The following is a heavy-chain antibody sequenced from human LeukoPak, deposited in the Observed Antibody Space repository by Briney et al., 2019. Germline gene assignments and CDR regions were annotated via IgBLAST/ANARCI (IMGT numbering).Heavy chain of an antibody. V-gene: IGHV1-2*02. D-gene: IGHD2-2*01. CDR2: INPNSGGT. CDR3: ARDFGRGYQLLLSNWFDP. Sequence: GASVKVSCKASGYTFTGYYVHWVRQAPGQGLEWMGWINPNSGGTNYAQKFQGRVTMTRDTSITTAYMELSRLRSDDTAVYYCARDFGRGYQLLLSNWFDPWGQGTLVTVSS. CDR1: GYTFTGYY. J-gene: IGHJ5*02.